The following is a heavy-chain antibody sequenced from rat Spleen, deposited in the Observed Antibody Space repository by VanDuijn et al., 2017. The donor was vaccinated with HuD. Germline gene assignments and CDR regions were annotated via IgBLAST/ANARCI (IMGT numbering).Heavy chain of an antibody. D-gene: IGHD1-11*01. Sequence: EVQLVESGGGLVQPGRSLKLSCAASGFTFSSFPMAWVRQAPKKGLEWVAYISSGGGGTYYPDSVQGRFTISRDNTKSTLFLEMDSLRSEDTATYYCARPTEGIAWFAYWGQGTLVTVSS. V-gene: IGHV5-25*01. CDR3: ARPTEGIAWFAY. J-gene: IGHJ3*01. CDR2: ISSGGGGT. CDR1: GFTFSSFP.